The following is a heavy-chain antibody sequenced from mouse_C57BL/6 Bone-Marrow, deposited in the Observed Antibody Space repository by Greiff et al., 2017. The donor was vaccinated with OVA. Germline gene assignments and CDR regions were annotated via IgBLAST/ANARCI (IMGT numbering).Heavy chain of an antibody. CDR1: GYTFTSYG. Sequence: QVQLQQSGAELARPGASVKLSCKASGYTFTSYGISWVKQRTGQGLEWIGEIYPRSGNTYYNEKFKGKATLTADKSSSTAYMELRSLTSEDSAVYFCAGEGGAYWGQGTLVTVSA. J-gene: IGHJ3*01. CDR2: IYPRSGNT. V-gene: IGHV1-81*01. CDR3: AGEGGAY.